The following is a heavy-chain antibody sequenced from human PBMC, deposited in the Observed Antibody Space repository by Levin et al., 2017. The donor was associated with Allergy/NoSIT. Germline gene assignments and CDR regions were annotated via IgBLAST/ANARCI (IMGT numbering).Heavy chain of an antibody. Sequence: GESLKISCAASGFTFIDYGMHWVRQAPGKGLEWVAVISYDGSYKYYTDSVKGRHTISRDTSKNTLYLQMNSLRPEDTAVYYCAKEHHSVYDSFSSYGMDVWGQGTTVTVSS. D-gene: IGHD5/OR15-5a*01. CDR2: ISYDGSYK. CDR1: GFTFIDYG. CDR3: AKEHHSVYDSFSSYGMDV. J-gene: IGHJ6*02. V-gene: IGHV3-30*18.